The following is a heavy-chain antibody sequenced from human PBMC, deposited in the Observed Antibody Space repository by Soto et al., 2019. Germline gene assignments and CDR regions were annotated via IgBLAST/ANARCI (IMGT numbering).Heavy chain of an antibody. CDR3: ARRRITMIVVVFDAFDI. Sequence: QVQLQESGPGLVKPSGTLSLTCAVSGGSISSSYWWSWVRQPPGKGLEWIGEIYHSGSTNYNPSLKSRVTISVDKSKNQFSLKLSSVTAADTPVYYCARRRITMIVVVFDAFDIWGQGTMVTVSS. D-gene: IGHD3-22*01. CDR2: IYHSGST. CDR1: GGSISSSYW. V-gene: IGHV4-4*02. J-gene: IGHJ3*02.